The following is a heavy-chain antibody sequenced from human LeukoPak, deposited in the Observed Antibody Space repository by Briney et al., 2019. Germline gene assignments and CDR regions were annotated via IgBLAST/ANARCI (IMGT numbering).Heavy chain of an antibody. CDR2: IYYSGST. J-gene: IGHJ4*02. D-gene: IGHD6-19*01. CDR3: ARGCSSGLFFDY. CDR1: GGSISSFY. V-gene: IGHV4-59*01. Sequence: SETLSLTCTVSGGSISSFYWSWLRQPPGKGLEWIGYIYYSGSTNYNPSLKSRATISLDTSKNQFSLKLSSVTAADTAVYYCARGCSSGLFFDYWGQGTLVTVSS.